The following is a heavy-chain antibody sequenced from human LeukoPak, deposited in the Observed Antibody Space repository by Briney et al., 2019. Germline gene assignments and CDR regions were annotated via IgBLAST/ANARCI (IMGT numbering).Heavy chain of an antibody. CDR3: ARASKVVVAATPPDY. V-gene: IGHV4-30-2*01. D-gene: IGHD2-15*01. CDR2: IYHSGST. Sequence: SETLSLTCTVSGGSISSGGYCWSWIRQPPGKGLEWIGYIYHSGSTYYNPSLKSRVTISVDRSKNQFSLKLSSVTAADTAVYYCARASKVVVAATPPDYWGQGTLVTVSS. J-gene: IGHJ4*02. CDR1: GGSISSGGYC.